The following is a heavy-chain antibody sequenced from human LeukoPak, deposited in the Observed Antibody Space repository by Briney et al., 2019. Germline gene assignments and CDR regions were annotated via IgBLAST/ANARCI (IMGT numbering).Heavy chain of an antibody. Sequence: GGSLRLSCAASGFTFSSHWMHWVRQAPGKGLVWVSRINSDGSSISYADSVKGRFTISRDNAKNTLYLQMNSLRAEDTAVYYCVRDGEDGWNDLDCWGQGTLVTVSS. J-gene: IGHJ4*02. D-gene: IGHD1-1*01. V-gene: IGHV3-74*01. CDR1: GFTFSSHW. CDR2: INSDGSSI. CDR3: VRDGEDGWNDLDC.